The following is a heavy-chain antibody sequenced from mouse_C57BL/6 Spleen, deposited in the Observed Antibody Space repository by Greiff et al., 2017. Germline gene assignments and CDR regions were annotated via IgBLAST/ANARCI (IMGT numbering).Heavy chain of an antibody. CDR2: IYPSDSET. Sequence: QVQLQQPGAELVRPGSSVKLSCKASGYTFTSYWMDWVKQRPGQGLEWIGNIYPSDSETHYNQKFKDKATLTVDKSSSTACMQLSSLTSEDSAVYYCARGGITTVPFDYWGQGTTLTVSS. D-gene: IGHD1-1*01. CDR3: ARGGITTVPFDY. V-gene: IGHV1-61*01. CDR1: GYTFTSYW. J-gene: IGHJ2*01.